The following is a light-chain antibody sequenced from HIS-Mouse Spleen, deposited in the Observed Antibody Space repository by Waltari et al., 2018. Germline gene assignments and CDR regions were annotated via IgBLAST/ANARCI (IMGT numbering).Light chain of an antibody. V-gene: IGLV2-14*03. CDR1: SRDVGGYNY. Sequence: QSALTQPASVSGSPGQSITISCTGTSRDVGGYNYVPWYQHPPGKAPKLMIYDVSNRPSGVSNRFSGSKSGNTASLTISGLQAEDEADYYCSSYTSSSFNVVFGGGTKLTVL. J-gene: IGLJ2*01. CDR3: SSYTSSSFNVV. CDR2: DVS.